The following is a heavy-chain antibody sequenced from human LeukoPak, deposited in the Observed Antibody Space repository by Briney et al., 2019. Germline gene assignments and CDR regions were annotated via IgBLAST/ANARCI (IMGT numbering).Heavy chain of an antibody. Sequence: GGSLRLSCAASGFTFSSYWMHWVRQAPGKGLVWVSRINSDGSSTSYADSVKGRFTISRDNAKNTLYLQMNSLRAEDTAVYYCAREDYGGNVNWFDPWGQGTLVTVSS. V-gene: IGHV3-74*01. D-gene: IGHD4-23*01. CDR2: INSDGSST. CDR1: GFTFSSYW. CDR3: AREDYGGNVNWFDP. J-gene: IGHJ5*02.